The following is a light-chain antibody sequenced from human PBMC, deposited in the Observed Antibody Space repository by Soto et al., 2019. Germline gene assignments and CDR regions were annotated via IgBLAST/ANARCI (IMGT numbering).Light chain of an antibody. V-gene: IGKV3-20*01. Sequence: EIGLTQSPGTLSLSPGERATLSCRASQGVTSGFLAWYQQTPGQAPRLLIYSASSRAAGIPDRFSGSGSGTDFTLIISRLEPEDFAVYYCQQHGSSPPTFGQGTKLEIK. CDR1: QGVTSGF. J-gene: IGKJ2*01. CDR2: SAS. CDR3: QQHGSSPPT.